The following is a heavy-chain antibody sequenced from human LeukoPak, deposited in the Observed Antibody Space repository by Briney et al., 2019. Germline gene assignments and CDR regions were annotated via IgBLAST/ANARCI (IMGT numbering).Heavy chain of an antibody. CDR1: GGTFSSYA. D-gene: IGHD5-18*01. Sequence: ASVKVSCKASGGTFSSYAISWVRQAPGQGLEWMGWISAYNGNTNYAQKLQGRVTMTTDTSTSTAYMELRRLRSDDTAVYYCARDRVDTAMVFDYWGQGTLVTVSS. V-gene: IGHV1-18*01. CDR2: ISAYNGNT. CDR3: ARDRVDTAMVFDY. J-gene: IGHJ4*02.